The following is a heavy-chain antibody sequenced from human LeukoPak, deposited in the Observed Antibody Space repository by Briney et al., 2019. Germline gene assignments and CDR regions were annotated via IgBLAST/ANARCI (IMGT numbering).Heavy chain of an antibody. CDR2: ISYDGSNK. Sequence: AGGSLRLSCAASGFTFSSYGMHWVRQAPGKGLEWVAVISYDGSNKYYADSVKGRFTISRDNSKNTLYLQMNSLRAEDTAVYYCAEGMDVWGQGTTVTVSS. V-gene: IGHV3-30*18. CDR1: GFTFSSYG. J-gene: IGHJ6*02. CDR3: AEGMDV.